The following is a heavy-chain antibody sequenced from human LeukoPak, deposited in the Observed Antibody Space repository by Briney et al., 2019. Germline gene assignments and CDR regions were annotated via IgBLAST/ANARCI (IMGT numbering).Heavy chain of an antibody. CDR2: IYSGGTT. J-gene: IGHJ4*02. CDR3: ARVDTVMAYYFDL. CDR1: GYTFNTYA. D-gene: IGHD5-18*01. V-gene: IGHV3-53*04. Sequence: PGGSLRLSCAASGYTFNTYAMSWVRQAPGKGLEWASTIYSGGTTYYADSMMGRFTISRHNSRNTLYLQMNSLRAEDTAVYYCARVDTVMAYYFDLWGQGTLVTVSS.